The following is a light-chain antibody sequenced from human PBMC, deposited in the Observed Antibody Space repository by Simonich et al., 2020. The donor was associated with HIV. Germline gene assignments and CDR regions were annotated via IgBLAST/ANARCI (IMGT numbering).Light chain of an antibody. V-gene: IGKV1-5*03. CDR3: QQYKSYSRT. Sequence: DIQMTQSPSTLSASVGDRVTITCRASQRISSWLAWYQQKPGKAPKLLIYKASSFESGVPSRFSGSGSGTEFTLTIFSLQPDDFAIYYCQQYKSYSRTFGQGTKVEI. CDR2: KAS. CDR1: QRISSW. J-gene: IGKJ1*01.